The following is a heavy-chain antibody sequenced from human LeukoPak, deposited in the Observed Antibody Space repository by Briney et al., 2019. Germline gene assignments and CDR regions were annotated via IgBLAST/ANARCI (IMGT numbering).Heavy chain of an antibody. Sequence: SETLSLTCTVSGGSISSYYWSWIRQPPGKGLEWIGYIYYSGSTNYNPSLKSRVTISVDTSKNQFSLKLSSVTAADTAVYYCAREAAYYDILTGYYRGYFDYWGQGTLVTVSS. D-gene: IGHD3-9*01. J-gene: IGHJ4*02. CDR1: GGSISSYY. CDR2: IYYSGST. CDR3: AREAAYYDILTGYYRGYFDY. V-gene: IGHV4-59*01.